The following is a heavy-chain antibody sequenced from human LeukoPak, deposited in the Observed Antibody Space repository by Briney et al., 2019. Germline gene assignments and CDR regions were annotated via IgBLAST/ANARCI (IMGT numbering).Heavy chain of an antibody. CDR1: GFTFSSYG. CDR2: ISGSGGST. CDR3: AKDEKFRYYDILTGYYYFDY. J-gene: IGHJ4*02. D-gene: IGHD3-9*01. Sequence: GGSLRLSCAASGFTFSSYGMSWVRQAPGKGLEWVSAISGSGGSTYYADSVKGRFTISRDNSKNTLYLQMNSLRAEDTAVYYCAKDEKFRYYDILTGYYYFDYWGQGTLVTVSS. V-gene: IGHV3-23*01.